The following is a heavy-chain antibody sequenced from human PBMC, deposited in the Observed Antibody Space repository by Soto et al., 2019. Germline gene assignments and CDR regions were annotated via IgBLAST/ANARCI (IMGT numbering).Heavy chain of an antibody. Sequence: GGSLRLSCAASGFTFSSYAMSWVRQAPGKGLEWVSSISGSGGSTYYADSVKGRFTISRDHSKNTLYLQINSLRAEDTAVYYCAKADLDCTTASCYGFDYWGQGTLVTVSS. CDR3: AKADLDCTTASCYGFDY. J-gene: IGHJ4*02. V-gene: IGHV3-23*01. CDR2: ISGSGGST. CDR1: GFTFSSYA. D-gene: IGHD2-2*01.